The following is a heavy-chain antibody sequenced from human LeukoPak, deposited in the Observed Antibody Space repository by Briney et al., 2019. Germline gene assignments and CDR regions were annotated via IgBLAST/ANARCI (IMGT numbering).Heavy chain of an antibody. V-gene: IGHV4-4*09. J-gene: IGHJ4*02. D-gene: IGHD3-3*01. CDR1: GGSISSYY. CDR2: IYTSGST. CDR3: ARNFYGPFDY. Sequence: SETLSLTCTVSGGSISSYYWSWIRQPPGKGLEWIGYIYTSGSTNYNPSLKSRVTISVGTSKNQFSLKLSSVTAADTAVYYCARNFYGPFDYWGQGTLVTVSS.